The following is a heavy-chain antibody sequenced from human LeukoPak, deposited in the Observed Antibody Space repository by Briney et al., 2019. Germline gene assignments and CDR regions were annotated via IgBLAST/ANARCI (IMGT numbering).Heavy chain of an antibody. V-gene: IGHV1-18*01. CDR3: ARTGGSGWPTPVYFDY. D-gene: IGHD6-19*01. J-gene: IGHJ4*02. CDR2: ISAYNGNT. Sequence: GASVKVSCKPSGYTFTSYGISWVRQAPGQGLEWMGWISAYNGNTNYAQKLQGRVTMTTDTSTSTAYMELRSLRSDDTAVYYCARTGGSGWPTPVYFDYWGQGTLVTVSS. CDR1: GYTFTSYG.